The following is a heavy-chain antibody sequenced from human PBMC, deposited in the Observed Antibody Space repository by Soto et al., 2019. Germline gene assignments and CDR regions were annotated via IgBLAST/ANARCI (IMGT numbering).Heavy chain of an antibody. D-gene: IGHD6-13*01. CDR3: AKDRNAIAASGYFDY. V-gene: IGHV3-30*18. CDR1: GFTFRTYG. CDR2: ISYDGSDT. Sequence: QPGGSLRLSCAVSGFTFRTYGMHWVRQAPGKGLEWVAVISYDGSDTNYAESVKGRFTISRDNSKNTLNLQMNSLRVEDTAVYYCAKDRNAIAASGYFDYWGQGTLVTVSS. J-gene: IGHJ4*02.